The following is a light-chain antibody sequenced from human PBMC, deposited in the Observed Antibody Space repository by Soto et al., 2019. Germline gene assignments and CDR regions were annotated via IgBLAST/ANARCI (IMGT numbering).Light chain of an antibody. J-gene: IGKJ1*01. CDR1: RSLSSAY. Sequence: IELMQSPGALALSPGERATLSCRASRSLSSAYLAWYQQKPGQAPRLLFYDASRRATGTPDRFSVSGSGTDFTLTISRLEPEDFAVYYCHQYGSSWTFGQGTKVDI. CDR3: HQYGSSWT. V-gene: IGKV3-20*01. CDR2: DAS.